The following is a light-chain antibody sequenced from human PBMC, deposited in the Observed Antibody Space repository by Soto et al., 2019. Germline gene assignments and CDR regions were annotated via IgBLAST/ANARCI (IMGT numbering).Light chain of an antibody. CDR2: KAS. J-gene: IGKJ1*01. Sequence: DIQMTQSPSTLSASVGDRVTITCRASQSISSWLAWYQQKPGKAPNLLIYKASSLESGVPSRFSGSGSGTEFTITISSLQPDDFATYYCQPYNSYPRTFGQGTKVEIK. V-gene: IGKV1-5*03. CDR3: QPYNSYPRT. CDR1: QSISSW.